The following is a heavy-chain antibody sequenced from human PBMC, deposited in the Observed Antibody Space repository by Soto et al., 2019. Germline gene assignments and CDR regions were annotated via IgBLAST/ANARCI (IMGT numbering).Heavy chain of an antibody. J-gene: IGHJ4*02. D-gene: IGHD3-22*01. CDR2: IYYSGRT. CDR1: GGSITSSGYY. Sequence: QLQVQESGPGLVKPSETLSLTCTVSGGSITSSGYYWGWIRQSPGKGLEWIGSIYYSGRTYYNPSPTSRVSMSVDTSKIQFSLKLSSVTAADTAVYYCASRHTYYFDISSYYPMEFDSDHWCQGTLVTVSS. V-gene: IGHV4-39*01. CDR3: ASRHTYYFDISSYYPMEFDSDH.